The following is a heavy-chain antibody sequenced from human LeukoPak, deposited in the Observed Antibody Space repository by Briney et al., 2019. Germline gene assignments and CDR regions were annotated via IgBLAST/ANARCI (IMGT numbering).Heavy chain of an antibody. D-gene: IGHD6-13*01. CDR3: AREYSGFDY. V-gene: IGHV4-61*01. Sequence: SETLSLTCTVSGDPISCSSNYKWSWIRQPPGKGLEWIGYIYYHGSTNYNPSLRSRVTFSVDTSKNQFSLKLSSVSAADTAVYYCAREYSGFDYWGRGTLVTVSS. J-gene: IGHJ4*02. CDR1: GDPISCSSNYK. CDR2: IYYHGST.